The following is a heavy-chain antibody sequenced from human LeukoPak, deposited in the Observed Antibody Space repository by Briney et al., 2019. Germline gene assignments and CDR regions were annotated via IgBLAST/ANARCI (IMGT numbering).Heavy chain of an antibody. D-gene: IGHD3-3*01. Sequence: ASVKVSCKASGYTFTSYGISWVRQAPGQGLEWMGWISAYNGNTNYAQKLQGRVTMTTDTSTSTAYMELRSLRSDDTAVYYCARGEAGFWSGNDAFDIWGQGTMVTVSS. V-gene: IGHV1-18*01. J-gene: IGHJ3*02. CDR2: ISAYNGNT. CDR3: ARGEAGFWSGNDAFDI. CDR1: GYTFTSYG.